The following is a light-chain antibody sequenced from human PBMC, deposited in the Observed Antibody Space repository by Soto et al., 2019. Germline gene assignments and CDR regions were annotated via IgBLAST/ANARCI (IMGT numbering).Light chain of an antibody. V-gene: IGLV2-14*01. Sequence: QSALTQPASVSGSPGQSITISCTGTSSDVGGYNYVSWYQQHPGKAPKLMIYEVSNRPSGISNRFSGSKSGNTASLTISGLQAVDEADYYCTSYAGAGTFVFGTGTKLTVL. CDR1: SSDVGGYNY. J-gene: IGLJ1*01. CDR2: EVS. CDR3: TSYAGAGTFV.